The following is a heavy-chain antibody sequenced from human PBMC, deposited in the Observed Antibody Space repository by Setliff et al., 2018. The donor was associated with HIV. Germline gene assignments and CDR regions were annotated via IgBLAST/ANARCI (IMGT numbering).Heavy chain of an antibody. J-gene: IGHJ6*03. CDR2: IDHTGST. D-gene: IGHD3-10*01. V-gene: IGHV4-34*01. Sequence: SETLSLTCAVYGGSFSGYYWSWIRQPPGKGLEWLGEIDHTGSTNYKLSLKSRITMSADPSKNQFSLKVRSVIAADTALYYCARGRNYGSPYFYYMDVWATGTKVTV. CDR3: ARGRNYGSPYFYYMDV. CDR1: GGSFSGYY.